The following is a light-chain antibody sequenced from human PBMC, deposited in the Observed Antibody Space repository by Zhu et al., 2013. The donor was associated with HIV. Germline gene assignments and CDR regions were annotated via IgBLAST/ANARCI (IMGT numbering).Light chain of an antibody. Sequence: EIVLTQSPGSLALSPGERATLSCRASQTVNRGYLAWYQQKPGQPPRLLIYGASNRATGIPDRFSGSGSGTDFTLTISCLQSEDFATYYCQQSYSYPATFGQGTKVESK. J-gene: IGKJ1*01. CDR3: QQSYSYPAT. CDR1: QTVNRGY. CDR2: GAS. V-gene: IGKV3-20*01.